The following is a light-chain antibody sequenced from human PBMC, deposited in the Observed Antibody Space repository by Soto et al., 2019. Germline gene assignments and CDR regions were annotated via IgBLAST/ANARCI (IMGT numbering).Light chain of an antibody. CDR3: AAWDDSLNGLV. Sequence: QSVLTQPPSASGTPVQRVTISCSGSSSNIGSNTVNWYHQLPGTAPKLLIYNNNQRPSGVPDRCSGSKSGTSASLAISWLQSEDEADYYCAAWDDSLNGLVFGTGTKLTVL. CDR2: NNN. CDR1: SSNIGSNT. J-gene: IGLJ1*01. V-gene: IGLV1-44*01.